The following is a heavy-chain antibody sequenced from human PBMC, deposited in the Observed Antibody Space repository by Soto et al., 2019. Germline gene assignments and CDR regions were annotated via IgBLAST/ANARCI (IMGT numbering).Heavy chain of an antibody. Sequence: ASVKVSCKASGYTFTSYYMHWVRQAPGQGLEWMGIINPSGGSTSYAQKFQGRVTMTRDTSTSTVYMELSSLRSEDTAVYYCARSQGVLLWFGELLPNAFYYYYYGMDVWGQGTTVTVSS. V-gene: IGHV1-46*03. CDR1: GYTFTSYY. CDR2: INPSGGST. CDR3: ARSQGVLLWFGELLPNAFYYYYYGMDV. J-gene: IGHJ6*02. D-gene: IGHD3-10*01.